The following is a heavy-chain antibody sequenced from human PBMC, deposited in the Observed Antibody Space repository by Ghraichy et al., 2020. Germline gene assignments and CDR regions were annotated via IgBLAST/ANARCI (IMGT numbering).Heavy chain of an antibody. J-gene: IGHJ3*02. Sequence: SETLSLTCTVSGGSISSSSYYWDWIRQPPGKGLEWIGSIYYSGSTYYNPSLKSRVTISVDTSKNQFSLKLSLVTAADTAVYYCATGWTGTYYYDSSGSTDIWGQGTMVTVSS. D-gene: IGHD3-22*01. CDR2: IYYSGST. CDR3: ATGWTGTYYYDSSGSTDI. CDR1: GGSISSSSYY. V-gene: IGHV4-39*01.